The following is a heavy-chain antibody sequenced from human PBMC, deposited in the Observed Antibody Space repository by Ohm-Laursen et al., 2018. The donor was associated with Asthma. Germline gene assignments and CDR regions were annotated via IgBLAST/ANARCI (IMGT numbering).Heavy chain of an antibody. J-gene: IGHJ4*02. CDR3: ARLAAAGTGLFDY. V-gene: IGHV1-3*01. CDR1: GYTFTSYA. CDR2: INAGNGNT. Sequence: ASVKASCKASGYTFTSYAMHWVRQAPGQRLEWMGWINAGNGNTKYSQKFRGRVTITRDTSASTAYMELSSLRSEDTAVYYCARLAAAGTGLFDYWGQGTLVTVSS. D-gene: IGHD6-13*01.